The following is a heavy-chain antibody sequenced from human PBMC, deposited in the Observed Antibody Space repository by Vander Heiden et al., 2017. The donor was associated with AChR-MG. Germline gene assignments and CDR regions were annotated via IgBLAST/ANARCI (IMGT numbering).Heavy chain of an antibody. Sequence: VQLLESGGGLVEPGGSLRLSCSASGFTFSSYAMRWVRQAPRKGVEWVSAISGSGGSTYYADSVKGRFTISRDNSKNTLYLQMNSLRAEDTAVYYCATSLGLRYFDWLALGYWGQGTLVTVSS. V-gene: IGHV3-23*01. J-gene: IGHJ4*02. CDR1: GFTFSSYA. D-gene: IGHD3-9*01. CDR2: ISGSGGST. CDR3: ATSLGLRYFDWLALGY.